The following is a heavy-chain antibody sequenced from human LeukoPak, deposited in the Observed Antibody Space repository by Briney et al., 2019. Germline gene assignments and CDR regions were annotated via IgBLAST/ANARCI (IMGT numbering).Heavy chain of an antibody. CDR1: GYTFTSCG. J-gene: IGHJ5*02. CDR3: ARAVHYDYSWFDP. V-gene: IGHV1-18*01. CDR2: ISAYNGNT. Sequence: GASVKVSCKASGYTFTSCGISWVRQAPGQGLEWMGWISAYNGNTNYAQKLQGRVIMTTDTSTSTAYMELRSLRSDDTAVYYCARAVHYDYSWFDPWGQGTLVTVSS. D-gene: IGHD3-3*01.